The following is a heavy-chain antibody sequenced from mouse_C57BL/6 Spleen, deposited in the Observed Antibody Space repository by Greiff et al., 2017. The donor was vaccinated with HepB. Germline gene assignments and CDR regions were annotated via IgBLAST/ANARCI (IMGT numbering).Heavy chain of an antibody. D-gene: IGHD4-1*01. J-gene: IGHJ4*01. CDR2: IDPETGGT. CDR3: TRFELGDAMDY. CDR1: GYTFTDYE. Sequence: VQLQQSGAELVRPGASVTLSCKASGYTFTDYEMHWVKQTPVHGLEWIGAIDPETGGTAYNQKFKGKAILTADKSSSTAYMELRSLTSEDSAVYYGTRFELGDAMDYWGQGTSVTVSS. V-gene: IGHV1-15*01.